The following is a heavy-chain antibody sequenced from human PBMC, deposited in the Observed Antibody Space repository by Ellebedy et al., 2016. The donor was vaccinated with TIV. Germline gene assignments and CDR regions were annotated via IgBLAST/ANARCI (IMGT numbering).Heavy chain of an antibody. D-gene: IGHD3-10*01. J-gene: IGHJ6*02. CDR3: TTVDYGSGSYVNYYYGMDV. CDR1: GFTFSNAW. V-gene: IGHV3-15*01. CDR2: IKSKTDGGTP. Sequence: GESLKISXAASGFTFSNAWMSWVRQAPGKGLEWVGRIKSKTDGGTPDYAAPVKGRFTISRDDSKNTLYLQRNSLKTEDTAVYYCTTVDYGSGSYVNYYYGMDVWGQGTTVTVSS.